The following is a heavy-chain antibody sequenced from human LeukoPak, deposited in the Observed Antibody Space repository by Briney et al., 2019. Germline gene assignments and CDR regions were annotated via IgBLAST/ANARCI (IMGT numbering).Heavy chain of an antibody. CDR3: ARAHPRGVPAAIFY. V-gene: IGHV1-2*02. Sequence: GASVKVSCKASGYTFSAYYIHWVRQAPGQGLEWMGWINPNSGGTNYAQKFQGRVTMTRDTSISTAYMELSRLRSDDMAVYYCARAHPRGVPAAIFYWGQGTLVTVSS. D-gene: IGHD2-2*01. J-gene: IGHJ4*02. CDR2: INPNSGGT. CDR1: GYTFSAYY.